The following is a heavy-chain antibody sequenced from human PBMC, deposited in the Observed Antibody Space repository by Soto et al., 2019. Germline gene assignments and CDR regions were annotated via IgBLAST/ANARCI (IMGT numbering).Heavy chain of an antibody. J-gene: IGHJ6*02. CDR2: IIPIFGTA. D-gene: IGHD6-13*01. CDR3: ARSGSSWDINPVFNYYYGMDV. CDR1: GGTFSSYA. Sequence: QVQLVQSGAEVKKPGASVNVSCKASGGTFSSYAISWVRQAPGQGLEWMGGIIPIFGTANYAQKFQGRVTITADESTSTAYMELSSLRYEDAAVYYCARSGSSWDINPVFNYYYGMDVWGQGPTVTVSS. V-gene: IGHV1-69*01.